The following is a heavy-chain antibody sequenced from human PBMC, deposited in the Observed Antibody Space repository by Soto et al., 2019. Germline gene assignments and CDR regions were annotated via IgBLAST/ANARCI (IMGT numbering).Heavy chain of an antibody. CDR1: GFTFSSYA. Sequence: EVQLLESGGGLVQPGGSLRLSCAASGFTFSSYAMSWVRQAPGKGLEWVSVISGSGGSTYYADSVKGRFTISRDNSKNTVYMQMNSLRAEDTAIYHCAKDMTQLYPVTSYYYYYMDVWGKGTTVIVSS. D-gene: IGHD3-3*01. CDR2: ISGSGGST. CDR3: AKDMTQLYPVTSYYYYYMDV. V-gene: IGHV3-23*01. J-gene: IGHJ6*03.